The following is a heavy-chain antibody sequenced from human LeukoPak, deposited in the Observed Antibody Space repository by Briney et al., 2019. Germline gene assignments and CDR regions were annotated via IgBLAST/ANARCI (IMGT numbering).Heavy chain of an antibody. CDR2: INHSGST. CDR1: GGSFSGYY. J-gene: IGHJ4*02. Sequence: PSETLSLTCAVYGGSFSGYYWSWIRQPPGKGLEWIGEINHSGSTNYNPSLKSRVTISVDTSKNQFSLKLSSVTAADTAMYYCARGTDYYDSSGYYFDYWGQGTLVTVSS. CDR3: ARGTDYYDSSGYYFDY. D-gene: IGHD3-22*01. V-gene: IGHV4-34*01.